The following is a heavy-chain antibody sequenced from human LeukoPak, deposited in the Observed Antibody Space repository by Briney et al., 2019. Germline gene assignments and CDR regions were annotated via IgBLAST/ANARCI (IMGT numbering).Heavy chain of an antibody. CDR2: INPNSGGT. D-gene: IGHD2-15*01. CDR3: ARRYVALGWCYFDY. CDR1: GYTFTGYY. V-gene: IGHV1-2*02. Sequence: ASVKVSCKASGYTFTGYYMHWVRQAPGQGLEWMGWINPNSGGTNYAQKFQGRVTMTRDTSISTAYMELSRLRSDDTAVYYCARRYVALGWCYFDYWGQGTLVTVSS. J-gene: IGHJ4*02.